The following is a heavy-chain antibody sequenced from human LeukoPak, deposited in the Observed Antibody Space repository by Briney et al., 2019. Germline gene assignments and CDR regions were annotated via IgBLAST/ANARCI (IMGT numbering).Heavy chain of an antibody. J-gene: IGHJ5*02. CDR3: ARLGDYVWGSYHPFDP. CDR2: IYPGDSDT. D-gene: IGHD3-16*02. Sequence: GESLKISCKVSGYSFTSYWIGWVRQMPGKGLEWMGIIYPGDSDTRYSPSFQGQVTISADKSISTAYLQWSSLKASDTAMYYCARLGDYVWGSYHPFDPWGQGTLVTVSS. V-gene: IGHV5-51*01. CDR1: GYSFTSYW.